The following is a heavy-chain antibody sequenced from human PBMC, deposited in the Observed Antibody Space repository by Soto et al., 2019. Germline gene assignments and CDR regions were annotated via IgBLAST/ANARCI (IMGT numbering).Heavy chain of an antibody. V-gene: IGHV1-8*01. Sequence: QEQLEQSGAEVKKPGASVKVSCKASGYSFTKYDFNWVRQATGQGLEWLGWGNPISGNTENAQNFPGTVNLTVNTFTRTPFMELGSLGSGDTAIYFCATSRINMIRGVFYYGLGVWGHGTTVTVSS. D-gene: IGHD3-10*01. J-gene: IGHJ6*02. CDR2: GNPISGNT. CDR3: ATSRINMIRGVFYYGLGV. CDR1: GYSFTKYD.